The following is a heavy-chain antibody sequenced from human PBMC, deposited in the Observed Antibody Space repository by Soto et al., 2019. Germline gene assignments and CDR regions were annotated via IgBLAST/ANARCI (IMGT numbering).Heavy chain of an antibody. D-gene: IGHD2-2*01. CDR1: GFTFSSYS. Sequence: GGSLRLSCAASGFTFSSYSMNWVRQAPGKGLEWVSYISSSSSTIYYADSVKGRFTISRDNAKNSLYLQMNSLRAEDTAVYYCARDSWDIVVVPAAIWFDPWGQGTLVTVSS. CDR2: ISSSSSTI. V-gene: IGHV3-48*01. J-gene: IGHJ5*02. CDR3: ARDSWDIVVVPAAIWFDP.